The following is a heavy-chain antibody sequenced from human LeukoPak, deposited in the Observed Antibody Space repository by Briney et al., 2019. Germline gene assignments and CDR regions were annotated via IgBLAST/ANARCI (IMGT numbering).Heavy chain of an antibody. Sequence: SQTLSLTCAISGDSVSSNSAAWNWLRQSPSRGLEWLGRTYYRSKLYNDYAVSVKSRITINPDTSKNQFSLQLNSVTPEDTAVYYCAREYSSSWINWFDPWGQGTLVTVSS. D-gene: IGHD6-13*01. CDR1: GDSVSSNSAA. V-gene: IGHV6-1*01. CDR3: AREYSSSWINWFDP. J-gene: IGHJ5*02. CDR2: TYYRSKLYN.